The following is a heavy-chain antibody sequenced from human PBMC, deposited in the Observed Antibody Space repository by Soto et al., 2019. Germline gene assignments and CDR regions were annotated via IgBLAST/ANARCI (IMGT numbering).Heavy chain of an antibody. V-gene: IGHV1-18*01. Sequence: QVQLVQSGAEVKKPGASVKVSCKASGYTFTRYGISWVRQAPGQGLEWMGWISAYNGNTNYAQKLQGRVTMTTDTSTSTAYMELRSLISDDTAVYYCARGRARSERSGSYPLFDYWGPGTLVTVSS. CDR3: ARGRARSERSGSYPLFDY. CDR2: ISAYNGNT. J-gene: IGHJ4*02. D-gene: IGHD1-26*01. CDR1: GYTFTRYG.